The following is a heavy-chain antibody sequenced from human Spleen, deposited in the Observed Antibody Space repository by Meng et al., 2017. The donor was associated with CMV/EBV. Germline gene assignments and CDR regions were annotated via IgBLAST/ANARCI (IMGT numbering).Heavy chain of an antibody. CDR3: TKDHAPVYYGSSGGYYFDY. CDR2: IRYDGSNK. Sequence: GGSLRLSCAASGFTFSSYGMHWVRQAPGKGLEWVAFIRYDGSNKYYADSVKGRFTISRDNSKNTLYLQMNSLRAEDTAVYYCTKDHAPVYYGSSGGYYFDYWGQGTLVTVSS. CDR1: GFTFSSYG. D-gene: IGHD3-22*01. V-gene: IGHV3-30*02. J-gene: IGHJ4*02.